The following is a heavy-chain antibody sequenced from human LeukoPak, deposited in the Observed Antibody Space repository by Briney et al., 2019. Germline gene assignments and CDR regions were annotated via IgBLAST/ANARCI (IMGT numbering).Heavy chain of an antibody. CDR3: ARDPSNTSDRNPDFDY. CDR2: ISTYNGDT. V-gene: IGHV1-18*01. J-gene: IGHJ4*02. Sequence: ASVKVSCKASGYSFSRYAIMWVRQAPGQGLEWMGWISTYNGDTNYAQQLQGRVTMTTDTSTSTAYMELRSLTSDDTAVYYCARDPSNTSDRNPDFDYWGQGNLVTVSS. CDR1: GYSFSRYA. D-gene: IGHD1-14*01.